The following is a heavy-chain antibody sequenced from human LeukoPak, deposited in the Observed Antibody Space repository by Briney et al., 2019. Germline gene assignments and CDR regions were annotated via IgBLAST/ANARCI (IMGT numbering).Heavy chain of an antibody. D-gene: IGHD3-22*01. Sequence: PGGSLRLSCAASGFTFSSYSMNLVRQAPGKGLEWVSSISSSSSYIYYADSVKGRFTISRDNAKNSLYLQMNSLRAEDTAVYYCAKGYDSSGYYLDHWGQGTLVTVSS. CDR1: GFTFSSYS. J-gene: IGHJ4*02. V-gene: IGHV3-21*01. CDR3: AKGYDSSGYYLDH. CDR2: ISSSSSYI.